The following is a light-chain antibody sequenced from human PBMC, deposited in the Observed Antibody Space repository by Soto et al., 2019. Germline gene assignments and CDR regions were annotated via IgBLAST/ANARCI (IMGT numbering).Light chain of an antibody. V-gene: IGKV1-5*03. CDR1: QTISSW. J-gene: IGKJ1*01. CDR3: QHYNSYSEA. Sequence: DIQVTQSPSTLSGSVGDRGTITCRAIQTISSWLAWYQQKPGKAPKLLIYKASTLKSGVPSRFRGSGSGTEFTLTISSLQPDDFEPYYCQHYNSYSEAFGQGTKVDIK. CDR2: KAS.